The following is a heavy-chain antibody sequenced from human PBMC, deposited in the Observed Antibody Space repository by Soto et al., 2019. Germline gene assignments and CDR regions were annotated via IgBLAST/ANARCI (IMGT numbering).Heavy chain of an antibody. CDR2: ISYDGSNK. J-gene: IGHJ4*02. Sequence: QVQLVESGGGVVQPGRSLRLSCAASGFTFSSYGMHWVRQAPGKGLEWVAVISYDGSNKYYADSVNGRFTISRDNSKNTLYLQMNSLRAEDTAVYYCAKDRVYYDSSGQAFDYWGQGTLVTVSS. V-gene: IGHV3-30*18. D-gene: IGHD3-22*01. CDR1: GFTFSSYG. CDR3: AKDRVYYDSSGQAFDY.